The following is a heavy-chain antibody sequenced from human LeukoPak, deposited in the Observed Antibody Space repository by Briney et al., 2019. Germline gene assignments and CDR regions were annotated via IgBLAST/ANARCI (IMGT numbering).Heavy chain of an antibody. CDR1: GGSFSGYY. J-gene: IGHJ4*02. CDR3: AREPEPEWFGELPSFYFDY. Sequence: PSETLSLTCAVYGGSFSGYYWSWIRQPPGKGLEWIGEINHSGSTNYNPSLKSRVTISVDTSKNQFSLKLSSVTAADTAVYYCAREPEPEWFGELPSFYFDYWGQGTLVTVSS. D-gene: IGHD3-10*01. V-gene: IGHV4-34*01. CDR2: INHSGST.